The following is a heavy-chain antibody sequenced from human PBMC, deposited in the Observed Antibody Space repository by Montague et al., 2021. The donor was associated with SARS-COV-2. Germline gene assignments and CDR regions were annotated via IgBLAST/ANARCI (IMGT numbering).Heavy chain of an antibody. J-gene: IGHJ4*02. V-gene: IGHV4-59*08. D-gene: IGHD3-9*01. Sequence: SETLSLTCTVSGGSISSYYWSWIRQPPGKGLEWIGYIYYSGSTNYNPSLKSRVTISVDTSKNQFSLKLSSVTAADMAVYYCARHALGYFDWLNGGYFDYWGQGTLVTVSS. CDR3: ARHALGYFDWLNGGYFDY. CDR1: GGSISSYY. CDR2: IYYSGST.